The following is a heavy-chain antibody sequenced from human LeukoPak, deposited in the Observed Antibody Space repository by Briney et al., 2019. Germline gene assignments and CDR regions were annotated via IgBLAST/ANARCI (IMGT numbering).Heavy chain of an antibody. D-gene: IGHD3-16*01. CDR2: IYYSGST. CDR1: GGSISSYY. Sequence: SETLSLTCTVSGGSISSYYWSWIRQPPGKGLEWIGYIYYSGSTNYNPSLKSRVTISVDKSKNQFSLKLSSVTPEDTAVYYCARDGAEGFDYWGQGTLVTVSS. V-gene: IGHV4-59*12. J-gene: IGHJ4*02. CDR3: ARDGAEGFDY.